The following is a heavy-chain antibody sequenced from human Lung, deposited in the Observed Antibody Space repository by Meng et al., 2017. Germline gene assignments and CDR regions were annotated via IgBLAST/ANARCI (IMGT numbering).Heavy chain of an antibody. CDR1: GFTFSSYG. J-gene: IGHJ4*02. V-gene: IGHV3-33*01. D-gene: IGHD6-13*01. CDR2: IWYDGSNK. CDR3: ARGGWYSSSSRVDY. Sequence: GGGVVQPGRSLGLSCAAFGFTFSSYGRHWVRQAPGKGLEWVAVIWYDGSNKYYADSVKGRFTISRDNSKNTLYLQMNSLRAEDTAVYYCARGGWYSSSSRVDYWGQGTLVTVSS.